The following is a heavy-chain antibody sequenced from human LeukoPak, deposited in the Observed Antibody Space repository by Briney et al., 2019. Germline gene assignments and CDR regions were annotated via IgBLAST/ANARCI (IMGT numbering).Heavy chain of an antibody. Sequence: GGSLRLSCAASGFTVSGTYMSWVRRAAGKGREWVSTIYDAGSTSYADSVKGRFTISRDNSKNTLFLQMNSLRADDTAVYYCAGATKWLAHDFWGQGTLVTVSS. J-gene: IGHJ4*02. D-gene: IGHD6-19*01. CDR1: GFTVSGTY. CDR2: IYDAGST. CDR3: AGATKWLAHDF. V-gene: IGHV3-53*01.